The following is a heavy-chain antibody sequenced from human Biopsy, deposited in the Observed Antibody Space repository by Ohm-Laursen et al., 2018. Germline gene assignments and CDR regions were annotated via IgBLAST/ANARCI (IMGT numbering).Heavy chain of an antibody. CDR1: GFIFSSAW. CDR2: ISSDGST. V-gene: IGHV3-74*01. D-gene: IGHD4-17*01. J-gene: IGHJ4*02. Sequence: GSLRLSCTASGFIFSSAWMHWVRQAPGKGLVWVSCISSDGSTTYADSVKGRFTISRDNAKNTAYLQMNSLRADDTALYYCATDHYGSINYWGQGTLVTASS. CDR3: ATDHYGSINY.